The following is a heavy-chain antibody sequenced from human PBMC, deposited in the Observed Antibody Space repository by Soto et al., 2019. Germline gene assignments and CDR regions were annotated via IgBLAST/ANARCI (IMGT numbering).Heavy chain of an antibody. CDR1: GGSISSYY. Sequence: SETLSLTCTVSGGSISSYYWSWIRQPPGKGLEWIGYIYNSGSTNYNPSLKSRVTISVDTSKNQFSLNLSSVTAADTAVYYCSRGVGYSSGRGDYWGQGTLVTVSS. J-gene: IGHJ4*02. V-gene: IGHV4-59*01. D-gene: IGHD6-19*01. CDR2: IYNSGST. CDR3: SRGVGYSSGRGDY.